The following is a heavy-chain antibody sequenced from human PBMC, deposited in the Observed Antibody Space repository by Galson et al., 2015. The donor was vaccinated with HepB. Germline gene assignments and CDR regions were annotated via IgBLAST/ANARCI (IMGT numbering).Heavy chain of an antibody. Sequence: LRLSCAASGFTFSSYAMSWVRQAPGKGLEWVSVIYSGGSTYYADSVKGRFTISRDNSKNTLYLQMNSLRAEDTAVYYCARGVGYCSGGSCYSGSDDAFDIWGQGTMVTVSS. CDR2: IYSGGST. J-gene: IGHJ3*02. CDR1: GFTFSSYA. V-gene: IGHV3-66*01. D-gene: IGHD2-15*01. CDR3: ARGVGYCSGGSCYSGSDDAFDI.